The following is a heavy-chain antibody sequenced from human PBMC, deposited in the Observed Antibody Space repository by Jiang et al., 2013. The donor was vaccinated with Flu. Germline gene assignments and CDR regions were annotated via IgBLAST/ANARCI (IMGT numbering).Heavy chain of an antibody. Sequence: SSYSMNWSPGSGKGWSGSYISSSSSTIYYADSVKGRFTISRDNAKNSLYLQMNSLRDEDTAVYYCARDSRKNTYYYVWGQGTLVTVSS. CDR1: SSYS. D-gene: IGHD3-10*02. CDR2: ISSSSSTI. V-gene: IGHV3-48*02. J-gene: IGHJ4*02. CDR3: ARDSRKNTYYYV.